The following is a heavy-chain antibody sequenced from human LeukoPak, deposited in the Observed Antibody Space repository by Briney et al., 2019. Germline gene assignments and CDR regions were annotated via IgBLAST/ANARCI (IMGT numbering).Heavy chain of an antibody. V-gene: IGHV3-7*03. Sequence: GGALRLSCAASGFTFSSYWMSWVRQAPGKGLEWVANIKQDGSERYYVDSVKGRFTISRDNAKNSLYLQMNSLRAEDTAVYYCAREGVGQWLARPDFDYWGQGTLVTVSS. CDR1: GFTFSSYW. CDR2: IKQDGSER. D-gene: IGHD6-19*01. J-gene: IGHJ4*02. CDR3: AREGVGQWLARPDFDY.